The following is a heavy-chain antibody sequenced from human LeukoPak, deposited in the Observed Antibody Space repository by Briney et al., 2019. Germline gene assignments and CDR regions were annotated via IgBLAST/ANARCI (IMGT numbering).Heavy chain of an antibody. CDR1: GYTFTSYG. CDR2: ISAYNGST. V-gene: IGHV1-18*01. Sequence: ASVKVSCKASGYTFTSYGISWVRQAPGQGLEWMGWISAYNGSTNYAQKFQGRVTMTTDTSTRTAYMELRSLRSDDTAMYYCARGRPESPFDPWGQGTLVSVSS. D-gene: IGHD1-1*01. CDR3: ARGRPESPFDP. J-gene: IGHJ5*02.